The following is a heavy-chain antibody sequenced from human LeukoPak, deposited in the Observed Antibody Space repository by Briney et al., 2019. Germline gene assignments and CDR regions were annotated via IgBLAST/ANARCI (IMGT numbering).Heavy chain of an antibody. CDR2: ISSSGSTI. J-gene: IGHJ6*03. D-gene: IGHD3-3*01. V-gene: IGHV3-11*04. CDR3: AGTIFGNYYYYMDV. CDR1: GFTFSDYY. Sequence: PGGSLRLSRAASGFTFSDYYMSWIRQAPGKGLEWVSYISSSGSTIYYADSVEGRFTISRDNAKNSLYLQMNSLRAEDTAVYYCAGTIFGNYYYYMDVWGKGTTVTVSS.